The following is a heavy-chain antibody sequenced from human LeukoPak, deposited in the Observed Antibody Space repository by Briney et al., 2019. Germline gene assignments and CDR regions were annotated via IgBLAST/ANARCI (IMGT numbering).Heavy chain of an antibody. CDR2: IYYSGST. J-gene: IGHJ4*02. V-gene: IGHV4-59*01. D-gene: IGHD3-10*01. Sequence: SETLSLTCTVSGGSISSYYWSWIRQPPGKGLEWIGYIYYSGSTNYNPSLKSRVTISVDTSKNQFSLKLSSVTAADTAVYYCARGGPSSKTMVRGVYFDYWGQGTLVTVSS. CDR3: ARGGPSSKTMVRGVYFDY. CDR1: GGSISSYY.